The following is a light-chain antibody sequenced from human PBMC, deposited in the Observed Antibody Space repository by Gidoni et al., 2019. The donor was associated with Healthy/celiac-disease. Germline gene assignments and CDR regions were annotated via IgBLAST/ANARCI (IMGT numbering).Light chain of an antibody. J-gene: IGKJ1*01. CDR1: QSISSH. CDR3: QQSYSTPKT. V-gene: IGKV1-39*01. Sequence: IQMTQSPSSLSAAVGDRVTITCRASQSISSHLNWYQQKPGKAPKLLIDAASSLQSGVPSRFSGSGSGTDFTLTISSLQPEDFATYYCQQSYSTPKTFGQGTKVEIK. CDR2: AAS.